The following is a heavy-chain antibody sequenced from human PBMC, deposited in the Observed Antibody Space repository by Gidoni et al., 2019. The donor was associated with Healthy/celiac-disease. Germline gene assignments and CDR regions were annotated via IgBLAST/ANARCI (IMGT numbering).Heavy chain of an antibody. CDR3: ARDNCSGGSCYVGGQGI. J-gene: IGHJ3*02. CDR2: IYTSGST. D-gene: IGHD2-15*01. Sequence: QVQLQESRPGLLTPSETLSLTCTVSGGSISSYYWSWIRQPAGKGLEWIGRIYTSGSTNYNPSLKSRVTMSVDTSKNQFSLKLSSVTAADTAVYYCARDNCSGGSCYVGGQGIWGQGTMVTVSS. V-gene: IGHV4-4*07. CDR1: GGSISSYY.